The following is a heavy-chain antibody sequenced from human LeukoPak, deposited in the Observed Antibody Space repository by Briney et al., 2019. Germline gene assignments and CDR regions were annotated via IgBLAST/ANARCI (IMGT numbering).Heavy chain of an antibody. D-gene: IGHD6-19*01. CDR3: AKGYGSGWNYYYYYYMDV. CDR2: IKEDGSEK. CDR1: GFTFSSYW. Sequence: PGGSLRLSCAASGFTFSSYWMSWVRQAPGKGLEWVANIKEDGSEKYYVDSVKGRFTISRDNSKNTVYLEMNSLRAEDTAVYYCAKGYGSGWNYYYYYYMDVWGKGTTVTVSS. V-gene: IGHV3-7*01. J-gene: IGHJ6*03.